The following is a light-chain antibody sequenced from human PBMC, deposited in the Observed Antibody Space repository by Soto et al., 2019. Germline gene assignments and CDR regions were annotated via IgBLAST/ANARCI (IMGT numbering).Light chain of an antibody. Sequence: DIQMTQSPSTLSASVRXXVTIXCRASQSISSYLNWYQQKPGKAPKLXXYAASSLQSGVPSRFSGSGSGTDFTLTISSLQPEDFATYYCQQSYRTPPITFGQGTRLEIK. CDR3: QQSYRTPPIT. J-gene: IGKJ5*01. V-gene: IGKV1-39*01. CDR2: AAS. CDR1: QSISSY.